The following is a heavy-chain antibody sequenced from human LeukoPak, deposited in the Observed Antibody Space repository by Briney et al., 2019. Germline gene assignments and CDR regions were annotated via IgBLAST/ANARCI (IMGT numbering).Heavy chain of an antibody. D-gene: IGHD4-17*01. V-gene: IGHV3-30*03. CDR2: ISYDGINK. CDR3: ARAPGSYGDPWYYYGMDV. CDR1: GFTFSSYA. J-gene: IGHJ6*02. Sequence: HPGGSLRLSCAASGFTFSSYAMSWVRQAPGKGLEWVAVISYDGINKHYGDLVRGRFTISRDNSKNTLYLQMNSLRVEDSAVYYCARAPGSYGDPWYYYGMDVWGQGTTVTVSS.